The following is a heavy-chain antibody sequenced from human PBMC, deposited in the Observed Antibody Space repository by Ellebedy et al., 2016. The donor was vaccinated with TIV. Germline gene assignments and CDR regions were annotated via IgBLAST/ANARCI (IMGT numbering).Heavy chain of an antibody. CDR2: ISGSGGST. V-gene: IGHV3-23*01. CDR1: GFTFSSYA. D-gene: IGHD3-22*01. J-gene: IGHJ4*02. Sequence: GESLKISCAASGFTFSSYAMSWVRQAPGKGLEWVSAISGSGGSTYYADSVKGRFTISRDNSKNTLYLQMNSLRAEDTAVYYCAKHGRYYYDSSPLGYWGQGTLVTVSS. CDR3: AKHGRYYYDSSPLGY.